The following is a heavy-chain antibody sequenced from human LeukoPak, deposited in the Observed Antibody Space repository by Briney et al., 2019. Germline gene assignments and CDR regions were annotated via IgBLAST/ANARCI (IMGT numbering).Heavy chain of an antibody. J-gene: IGHJ5*02. V-gene: IGHV4-34*01. CDR2: INHSGST. D-gene: IGHD5-12*01. CDR1: GGSFSGYY. Sequence: SETLSLTCAVYGGSFSGYYWSWIRQPPGKGLEWIGEINHSGSTNYNPSLKSRVTISVDTSKNQFSLKLSSVTAADTAVYYCARTRGGYDHWFDPWGQGTLVTVSS. CDR3: ARTRGGYDHWFDP.